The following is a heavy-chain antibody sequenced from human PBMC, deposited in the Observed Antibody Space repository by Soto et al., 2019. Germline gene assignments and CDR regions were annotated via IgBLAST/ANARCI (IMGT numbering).Heavy chain of an antibody. CDR1: GGSISSYY. CDR3: GTMVRGLEAFDI. CDR2: IYYSGST. Sequence: SETLSLTCTVSGGSISSYYWSWIRQPPGKGLEWIGYIYYSGSTNYNPSLKSRVTIPVDTSKNQFSLKLSSVTAADTAVYYCGTMVRGLEAFDIWGQGTMVTVSS. D-gene: IGHD3-10*01. J-gene: IGHJ3*02. V-gene: IGHV4-59*01.